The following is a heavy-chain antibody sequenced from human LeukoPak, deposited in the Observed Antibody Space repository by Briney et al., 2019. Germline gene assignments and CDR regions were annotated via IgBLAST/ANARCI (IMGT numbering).Heavy chain of an antibody. CDR2: ISAYNGNT. J-gene: IGHJ1*01. V-gene: IGHV1-18*01. CDR3: ARDGVGYCSSTSCLEYFQH. Sequence: ASVKVSYKASGYTFTSYGISWVRQAPGQGLEWMGWISAYNGNTNYAQKLQGRVTMTTDTSTSTAYMELRSLRSDDTAVYYCARDGVGYCSSTSCLEYFQHWGQGTLVTVSS. D-gene: IGHD2-2*01. CDR1: GYTFTSYG.